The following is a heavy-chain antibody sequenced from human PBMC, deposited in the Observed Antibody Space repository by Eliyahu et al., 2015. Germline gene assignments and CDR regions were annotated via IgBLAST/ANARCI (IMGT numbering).Heavy chain of an antibody. CDR3: AKDFAFYYDSPGSYYMDV. Sequence: EVQLLESGGGLVQPGGSLRLSCAAXGFTFSSXAXSWVRQAPGKGLEWVSAISGSGGSTYYADSVKGRFTISRDNSKNTLYLQMNSLRAEDTAVFYCAKDFAFYYDSPGSYYMDVWGKGTTVTVSS. D-gene: IGHD3-22*01. J-gene: IGHJ6*03. CDR2: ISGSGGST. V-gene: IGHV3-23*01. CDR1: GFTFSSXA.